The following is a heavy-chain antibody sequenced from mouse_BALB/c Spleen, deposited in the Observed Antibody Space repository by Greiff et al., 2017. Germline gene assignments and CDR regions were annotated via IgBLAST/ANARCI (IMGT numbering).Heavy chain of an antibody. CDR1: GYSFTGYN. CDR3: ARGGDDYYAMDY. Sequence: SGYSFTGYNMNWVKQSNGKSLEWIGNIDPYYGGTSYNQKFKGKATLTVDKSSSTAYMQLKSLTSEDSAVYYCARGGDDYYAMDYWGQGTSVTVSS. V-gene: IGHV1S135*01. J-gene: IGHJ4*01. CDR2: IDPYYGGT.